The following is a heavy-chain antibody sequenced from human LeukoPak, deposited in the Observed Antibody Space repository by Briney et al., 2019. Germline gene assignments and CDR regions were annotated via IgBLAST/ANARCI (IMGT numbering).Heavy chain of an antibody. CDR1: GYTFTRYY. CDR3: ARGRDGYNAY. D-gene: IGHD5-24*01. CDR2: IDASGGSA. V-gene: IGHV1-46*01. J-gene: IGHJ4*02. Sequence: ASVKVSWKASGYTFTRYYVHWVRHSSGQFLEWMGIIDASGGSASYAQKFQGRVTITRDTDPSTVDMELSSLRSEETAVYYCARGRDGYNAYWGQGTLVTVAS.